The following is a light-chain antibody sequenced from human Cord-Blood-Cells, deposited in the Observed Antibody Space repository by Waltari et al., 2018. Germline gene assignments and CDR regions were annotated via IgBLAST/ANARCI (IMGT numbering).Light chain of an antibody. J-gene: IGLJ3*02. CDR1: RSDVGGYNY. CDR3: SSYTSSSTWV. CDR2: DVS. V-gene: IGLV2-14*03. Sequence: QSALTQPASASGSPGQSITISCTGTRSDVGGYNYVSWYQQHPGKAPKLMIDDVSNRPAGVSNRFSGSKSGNTASLTISGLQAEDEADYYCSSYTSSSTWVFGGGTKLTVL.